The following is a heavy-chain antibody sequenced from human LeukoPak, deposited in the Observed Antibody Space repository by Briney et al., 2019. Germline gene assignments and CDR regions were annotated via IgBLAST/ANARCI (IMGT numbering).Heavy chain of an antibody. J-gene: IGHJ3*02. D-gene: IGHD3-22*01. CDR3: ARVLEKYSDRSGYDAFDI. V-gene: IGHV1-46*01. CDR1: GYTSTSYF. CDR2: INPSAGSA. Sequence: SGKVSCKASGYTSTSYFIHWVRQAPGQGLEWMGIINPSAGSATYAQKFQGRVTMTRDTSTSTVYMELSSLRSEDTAVYFCARVLEKYSDRSGYDAFDIWGQGTMVSVSS.